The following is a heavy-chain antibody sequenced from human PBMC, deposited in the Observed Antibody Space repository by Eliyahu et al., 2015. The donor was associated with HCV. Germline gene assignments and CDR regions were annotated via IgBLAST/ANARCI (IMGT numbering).Heavy chain of an antibody. CDR1: GGXFSSYA. CDR3: ARGPYGSGSYYGSHFDY. D-gene: IGHD3-10*01. Sequence: QDQLVQSGAEVKKPGSSVKVSCKASGGXFSSYAISWVRQAPGQGLEWMGGIIPIFGTANYAQKFQGRVTITADESTSTAYMELSSLRSEDTAVYYCARGPYGSGSYYGSHFDYWGQGTLVTVSS. V-gene: IGHV1-69*12. CDR2: IIPIFGTA. J-gene: IGHJ4*02.